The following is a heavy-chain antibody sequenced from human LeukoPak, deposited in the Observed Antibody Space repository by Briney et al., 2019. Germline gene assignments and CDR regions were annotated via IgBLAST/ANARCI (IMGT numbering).Heavy chain of an antibody. D-gene: IGHD2-2*01. Sequence: GGSLRLSCAASGFTFSSYWMSWVRQAPGKGLEWVANIKQDGSEKYYVDSVKGRFTISRDNAKNSLYLQMNSLRAEDTAVYYCAREVGCSSTSCYDPYYYYYYYMDVWGKGTTVTVSS. CDR3: AREVGCSSTSCYDPYYYYYYYMDV. V-gene: IGHV3-7*01. CDR1: GFTFSSYW. CDR2: IKQDGSEK. J-gene: IGHJ6*03.